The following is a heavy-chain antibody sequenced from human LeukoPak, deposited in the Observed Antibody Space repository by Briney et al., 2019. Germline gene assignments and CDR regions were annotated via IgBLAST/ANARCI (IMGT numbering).Heavy chain of an antibody. CDR3: ARESGSSPSFDY. D-gene: IGHD6-13*01. CDR1: GFTFSSYG. CDR2: IWYDGSNK. J-gene: IGHJ4*02. Sequence: GGSLRLSCAASGFTFSSYGMHWVRQAPGKGLEWVAVIWYDGSNKYYADSVKGRFTISRDNSKNTLYLQMNSLRAEDTAVYYCARESGSSPSFDYWGQGTLVTVSS. V-gene: IGHV3-33*01.